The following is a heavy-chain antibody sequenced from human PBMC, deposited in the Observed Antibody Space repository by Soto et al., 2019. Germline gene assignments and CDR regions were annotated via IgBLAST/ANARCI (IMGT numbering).Heavy chain of an antibody. D-gene: IGHD3-22*01. CDR1: GYIFTAYG. CDR2: VSTNDDRT. V-gene: IGHV1-18*01. CDR3: ARELNTESSAYYSFAF. J-gene: IGHJ4*02. Sequence: GASVQVSCKSSGYIFTAYGLAWLRQAPGQRPEWMGWVSTNDDRTNYAQKFQGRVTMTTDRSTTTTSMELRSLRPDDTAVYYCARELNTESSAYYSFAFWGQGTLVTVSS.